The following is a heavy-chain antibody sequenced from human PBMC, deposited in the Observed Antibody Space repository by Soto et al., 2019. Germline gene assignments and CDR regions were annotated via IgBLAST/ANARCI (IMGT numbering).Heavy chain of an antibody. Sequence: GGSLRLSCAASGFTVSSNYMSWVRQAPGKGLEWVSVIYSGGSTYYADSVKGRFTISRHNSKNTLYLQMNSLRVEDTAVFYCARQISPSYCSSTSCSIWGQGTMVTVSS. CDR1: GFTVSSNY. J-gene: IGHJ3*02. D-gene: IGHD2-2*01. CDR3: ARQISPSYCSSTSCSI. CDR2: IYSGGST. V-gene: IGHV3-53*04.